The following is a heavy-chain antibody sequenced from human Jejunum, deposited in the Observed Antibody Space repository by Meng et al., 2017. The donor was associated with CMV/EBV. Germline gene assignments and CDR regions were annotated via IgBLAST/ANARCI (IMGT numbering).Heavy chain of an antibody. D-gene: IGHD6-13*01. Sequence: GIHWVRRAPGKGLEWVAFIRYDGATKYYADSVTGRFTISRDSSKNTVYLQMNSLTADDTAVFYCAKAQKENAAISPGYNAMDVWGQGTTVTVSS. J-gene: IGHJ6*02. CDR3: AKAQKENAAISPGYNAMDV. CDR1: G. CDR2: IRYDGATK. V-gene: IGHV3-30*02.